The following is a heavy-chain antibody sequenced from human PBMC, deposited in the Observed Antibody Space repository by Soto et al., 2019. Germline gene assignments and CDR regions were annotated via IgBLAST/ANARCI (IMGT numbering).Heavy chain of an antibody. V-gene: IGHV3-23*01. D-gene: IGHD2-2*01. CDR3: ARVYSTSCFDY. Sequence: GGSLRLSFAASGFTFSSYAMSWVRQAPGKGLEWVSAFSGSGGRTYYADSVKGRFTISRDNSKNTLYLQMNSLRAEDTAVHYCARVYSTSCFDYWGQGTLVTVSS. CDR1: GFTFSSYA. J-gene: IGHJ4*02. CDR2: FSGSGGRT.